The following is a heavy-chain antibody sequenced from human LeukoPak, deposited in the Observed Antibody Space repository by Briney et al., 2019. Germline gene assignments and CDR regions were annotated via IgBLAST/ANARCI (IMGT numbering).Heavy chain of an antibody. J-gene: IGHJ4*02. CDR1: GFTFSSYS. Sequence: GGSLRLSCAASGFTFSSYSMNWVRQAPGKGLEWVSSISSSSGYIYYADSVKGRFTISRDNAKNSLYLQMNSLRAEDTAVYYCARDKPRSGYPFDYWGQGTLVTVSS. CDR2: ISSSSGYI. V-gene: IGHV3-21*01. CDR3: ARDKPRSGYPFDY. D-gene: IGHD3-22*01.